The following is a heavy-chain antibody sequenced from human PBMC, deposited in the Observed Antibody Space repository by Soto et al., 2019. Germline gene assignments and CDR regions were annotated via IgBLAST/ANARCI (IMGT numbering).Heavy chain of an antibody. CDR3: ARPARYFDSRLLGSYFDY. D-gene: IGHD3-9*01. Sequence: SETLSLTCTVSGGSISSYYWSWIRQPPGKGLEWIGYIYYSGSTNYNPSLKSRVTISVDTSKNQFSLKLSSVTAADTAVYYCARPARYFDSRLLGSYFDYWGQGTLVTVSS. V-gene: IGHV4-59*01. CDR1: GGSISSYY. J-gene: IGHJ4*02. CDR2: IYYSGST.